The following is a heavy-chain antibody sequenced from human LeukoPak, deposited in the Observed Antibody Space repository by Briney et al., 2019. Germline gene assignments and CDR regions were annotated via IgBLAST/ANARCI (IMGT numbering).Heavy chain of an antibody. V-gene: IGHV3-20*04. D-gene: IGHD2-15*01. J-gene: IGHJ4*02. CDR1: GFTFDDYG. CDR2: IYWNGGST. CDR3: VRDRDCSGGTCYVHDN. Sequence: GGSLRLSCAASGFTFDDYGMSWVRQAPGKGLEWVSGIYWNGGSTGYAGSVKGRFTISRDNAKNSLFLQMNSLRAEDTAVYYCVRDRDCSGGTCYVHDNWGQGTLVAVSS.